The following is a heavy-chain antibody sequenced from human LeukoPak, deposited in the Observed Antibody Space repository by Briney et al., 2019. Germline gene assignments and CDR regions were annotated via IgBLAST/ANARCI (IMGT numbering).Heavy chain of an antibody. V-gene: IGHV1-2*02. J-gene: IGHJ4*02. CDR1: GYTFADYF. CDR3: ARDVSSTSNWEFDY. CDR2: INPNSGGT. Sequence: TSVKVSCKTSGYTFADYFIHWVRQAPGQGLAWMAGINPNSGGTEYEQKFQGRVTMTRDTSINTAYVEVNRLISDDTAIYYCARDVSSTSNWEFDYWGQGTLVTVSS. D-gene: IGHD1-26*01.